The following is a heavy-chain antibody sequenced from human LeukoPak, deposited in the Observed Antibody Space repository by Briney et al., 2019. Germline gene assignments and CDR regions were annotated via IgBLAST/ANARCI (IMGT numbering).Heavy chain of an antibody. CDR1: GYTFTGYY. V-gene: IGHV1-2*02. Sequence: ASVKVSCKASGYTFTGYYMHWVRQAPGQGLEWMGWINPNSGGTNYAQKFQGRVTMTRDTSISTAYMELSRLRSDDTAVYYCARVGRIFGVVIYNWFDPWGQGTLVTVSS. CDR2: INPNSGGT. CDR3: ARVGRIFGVVIYNWFDP. J-gene: IGHJ5*02. D-gene: IGHD3-3*01.